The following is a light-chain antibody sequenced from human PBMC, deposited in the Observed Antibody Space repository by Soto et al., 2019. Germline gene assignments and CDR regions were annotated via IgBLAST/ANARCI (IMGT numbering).Light chain of an antibody. V-gene: IGLV2-14*01. Sequence: QSVLTQPASVSGSPGQSITISCTGTSSDVGGYNYVSWYQQHPGKAPKLMIYDVNNRPSGVSNRFSGSKSGNTASLTISGLQPEDEADYYCSSYSSSTTLVVFGGGTQLTVL. CDR3: SSYSSSTTLVV. CDR2: DVN. CDR1: SSDVGGYNY. J-gene: IGLJ3*02.